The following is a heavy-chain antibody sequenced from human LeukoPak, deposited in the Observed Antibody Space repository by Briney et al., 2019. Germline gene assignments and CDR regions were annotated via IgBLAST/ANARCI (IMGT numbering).Heavy chain of an antibody. CDR3: ASGPIAAAWYEGDY. D-gene: IGHD6-13*01. Sequence: GGSLRLSCAASGFTFSSYWMSWVRQAPGKGLEWVANIKQDGSEKYYVDSVKGRFTISRDNAKNSLYLQMNSLRAEDTAVYYCASGPIAAAWYEGDYWGQGTLVTVSS. CDR2: IKQDGSEK. J-gene: IGHJ4*02. V-gene: IGHV3-7*01. CDR1: GFTFSSYW.